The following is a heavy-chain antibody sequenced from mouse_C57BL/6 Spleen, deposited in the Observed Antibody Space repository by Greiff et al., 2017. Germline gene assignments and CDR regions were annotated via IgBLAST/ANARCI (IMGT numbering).Heavy chain of an antibody. J-gene: IGHJ2*01. D-gene: IGHD2-3*01. CDR2: FAPYLSDT. CDR3: ARIFYDGYYGY. CDR1: GYTFTSYL. V-gene: IGHV1-50*01. Sequence: QVQLQQPGAELVKPGASGKLSCKASGYTFTSYLMQWVKQRPGQGLAWIGKFAPYLSDTNYTQKFKGKATLTVDTSSSTAYMQLSSLTSEDSAVYYWARIFYDGYYGYWGQGTTLTVSS.